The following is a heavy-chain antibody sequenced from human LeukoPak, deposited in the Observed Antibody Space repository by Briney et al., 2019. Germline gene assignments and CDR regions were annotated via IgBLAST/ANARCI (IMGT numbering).Heavy chain of an antibody. Sequence: SETLSLTCTVSGGSISSGSYYWSWIRQPAGKGLEWIGRIYTSGSTNYNPSLKSRVTISVDTSKNQFSLKLSSVTAADTAVYYCASDDYGAAFDIWGQGTLVTVSS. J-gene: IGHJ4*02. D-gene: IGHD4-17*01. CDR2: IYTSGST. CDR3: ASDDYGAAFDI. CDR1: GGSISSGSYY. V-gene: IGHV4-61*02.